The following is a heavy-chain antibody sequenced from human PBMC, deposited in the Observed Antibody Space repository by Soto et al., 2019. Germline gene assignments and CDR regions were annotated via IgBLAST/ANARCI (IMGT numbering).Heavy chain of an antibody. V-gene: IGHV1-18*01. Sequence: ASVKVSCKASGYTFTSYGISWVRQAPGQGLEWMGWISAYNGNTNYAQKLQGRVTMTTDTSTSTAYMELRSLRSDDTAVYYCARDQYYDFWSGPYYYYGMDVWGQGTTVTVSS. CDR3: ARDQYYDFWSGPYYYYGMDV. CDR2: ISAYNGNT. CDR1: GYTFTSYG. J-gene: IGHJ6*02. D-gene: IGHD3-3*01.